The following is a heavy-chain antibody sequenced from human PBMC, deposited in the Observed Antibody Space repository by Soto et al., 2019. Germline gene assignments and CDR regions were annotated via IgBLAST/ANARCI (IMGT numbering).Heavy chain of an antibody. J-gene: IGHJ4*02. CDR1: GGSISSGDYY. CDR3: ARGVVTAATTFAY. Sequence: PSETLSLSCTVSGGSISSGDYYWSWIRQPPGKGLEWIGYIYYSGSTYYNPSLKSRVTISVDTSKNQFSLKLSSVTAADTAVYYCARGVVTAATTFAYWGQGTLVTVSS. CDR2: IYYSGST. D-gene: IGHD2-21*02. V-gene: IGHV4-30-4*01.